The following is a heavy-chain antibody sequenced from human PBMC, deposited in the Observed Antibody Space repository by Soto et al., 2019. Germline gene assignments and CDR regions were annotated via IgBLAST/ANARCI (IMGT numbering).Heavy chain of an antibody. CDR3: ASITMDHYYGMDV. J-gene: IGHJ6*02. CDR2: IYYSGSP. CDR1: GCSISSSSYY. V-gene: IGHV4-39*01. D-gene: IGHD3-3*01. Sequence: SETHRLTRTVSGCSISSSSYYCGWIRQPPGKRLEWIGSIYYSGSPYYNPSLKSRVTIPVDTSKNQFSLKLSSVPAADTVVYYCASITMDHYYGMDVWGQGTTVTAP.